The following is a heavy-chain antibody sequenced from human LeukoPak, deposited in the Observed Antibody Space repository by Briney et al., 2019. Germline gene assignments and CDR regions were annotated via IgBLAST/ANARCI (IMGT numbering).Heavy chain of an antibody. CDR1: GFTFSNYW. Sequence: PGGSLRLSCAASGFTFSNYWMHWVRQAPGKGLVWVSRVNSDESSKTYADSVKGRFTISRDNAKNSLYLQMNSLRAEDTAVYYCARDFLYGDYDAGWFDPWGQGTLVTVSS. CDR3: ARDFLYGDYDAGWFDP. J-gene: IGHJ5*02. V-gene: IGHV3-74*01. D-gene: IGHD4-17*01. CDR2: VNSDESSK.